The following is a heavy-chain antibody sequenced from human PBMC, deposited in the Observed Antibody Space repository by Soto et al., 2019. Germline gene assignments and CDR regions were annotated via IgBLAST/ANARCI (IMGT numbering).Heavy chain of an antibody. CDR2: INHSGTT. CDR3: ARGRGFDT. Sequence: SETLSLTCAVYGGSFSGHYWNWIRQPPGKGLEWIGEINHSGTTNYNASLKSRVTISLDTSKNELLLKLSSVTAADAAVYYCARGRGFDTWGQGTLVTVSS. J-gene: IGHJ5*02. CDR1: GGSFSGHY. V-gene: IGHV4-34*01.